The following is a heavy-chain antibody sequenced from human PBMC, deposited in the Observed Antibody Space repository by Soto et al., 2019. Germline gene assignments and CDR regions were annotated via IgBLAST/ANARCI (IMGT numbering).Heavy chain of an antibody. J-gene: IGHJ4*02. V-gene: IGHV1-18*01. CDR2: ISAYNGNT. Sequence: SVKVSSKASSYTFTSYGISWVREAPGQGLEWMGWISAYNGNTNYAQKLQGRVTMTTDTSTSTAYMELRSLRSDDTAVYYCARDRTFSSSRPLDYWGQGTLVTVSS. CDR3: ARDRTFSSSRPLDY. D-gene: IGHD6-6*01. CDR1: SYTFTSYG.